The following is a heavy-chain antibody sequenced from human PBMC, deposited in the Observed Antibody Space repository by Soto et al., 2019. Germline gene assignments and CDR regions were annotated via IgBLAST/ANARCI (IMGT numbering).Heavy chain of an antibody. CDR1: GYTFTSNY. D-gene: IGHD5-12*01. Sequence: QVQLVQSGAEVKKPGASVKVSCQASGYTFTSNYLHWVRQAPGLRLERMGVITPTTGATTFAQKFQGRVTMTRDTSTSTVYMEMSSLRSEDTAVYYCARGRWLKGAFDYWGQGTLVTVSS. CDR3: ARGRWLKGAFDY. CDR2: ITPTTGAT. J-gene: IGHJ4*02. V-gene: IGHV1-46*01.